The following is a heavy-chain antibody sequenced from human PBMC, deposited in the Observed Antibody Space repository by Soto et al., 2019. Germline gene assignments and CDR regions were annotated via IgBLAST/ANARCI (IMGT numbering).Heavy chain of an antibody. V-gene: IGHV3-21*01. J-gene: IGHJ4*02. CDR3: ARGLVELRGGYFDY. CDR1: GFTFSSYS. D-gene: IGHD1-7*01. CDR2: ISSSSSYI. Sequence: EVQLVESGGGLVKPGGSLRLSCAASGFTFSSYSMNWVRQAPGKGLEWVSSISSSSSYIYYADSVKGRFTISRDNAKNPLYLKMNSLRAEDTAVYYCARGLVELRGGYFDYWGQGTLVTVSS.